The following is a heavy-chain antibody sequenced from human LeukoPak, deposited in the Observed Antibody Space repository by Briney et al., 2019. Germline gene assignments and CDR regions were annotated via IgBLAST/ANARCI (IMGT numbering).Heavy chain of an antibody. D-gene: IGHD5-12*01. J-gene: IGHJ4*02. CDR1: GGSFSGYY. V-gene: IGHV4-34*01. CDR2: INHSGST. Sequence: PLETLSLTCAVYGGSFSGYYWSWIRQPPGKGLEWIGEINHSGSTNYNPSLKRRVTISVDTSKNQFSLKLSSVTAADTAVYYCARDFASGYDYAYWGQGTLVTVSS. CDR3: ARDFASGYDYAY.